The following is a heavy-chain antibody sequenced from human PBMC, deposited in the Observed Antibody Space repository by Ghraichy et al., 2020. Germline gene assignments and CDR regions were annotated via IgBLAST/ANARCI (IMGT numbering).Heavy chain of an antibody. CDR3: ARGLYGSNWYAVDF. D-gene: IGHD6-13*01. J-gene: IGHJ4*02. Sequence: SETLSLTCTVSGGSISSYYWSCIRQPPGVGLEWIGYIYYSGNTNYNPSLKSRVAISRDTSKTQFSLRLTSVTAADTAVYYCARGLYGSNWYAVDFWGQGTLVTVSS. CDR2: IYYSGNT. V-gene: IGHV4-59*01. CDR1: GGSISSYY.